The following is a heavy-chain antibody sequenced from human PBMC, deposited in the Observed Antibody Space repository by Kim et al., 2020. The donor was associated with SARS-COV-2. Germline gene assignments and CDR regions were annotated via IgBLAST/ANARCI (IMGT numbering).Heavy chain of an antibody. J-gene: IGHJ6*02. Sequence: GGSLRLSCAASGFTVSSNYMSWVRQAPGKGLEWVSVIYSGGSTYYADSVKGRFTISRHNSKNTLYLQMNSLRAEDTAVYYCAREYCSGGSCYYYYGMDVWGQGTTVTVSS. CDR1: GFTVSSNY. D-gene: IGHD2-15*01. V-gene: IGHV3-53*04. CDR2: IYSGGST. CDR3: AREYCSGGSCYYYYGMDV.